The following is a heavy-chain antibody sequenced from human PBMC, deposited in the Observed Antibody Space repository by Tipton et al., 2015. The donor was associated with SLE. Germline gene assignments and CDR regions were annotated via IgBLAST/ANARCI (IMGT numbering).Heavy chain of an antibody. V-gene: IGHV4-38-2*01. D-gene: IGHD3-22*01. CDR2: IYHSGST. J-gene: IGHJ2*01. CDR3: ASAVVVNNDWYFDL. CDR1: GYSISSGYY. Sequence: LRLSCAVSGYSISSGYYWGWIRQPPGKGLEWIGSIYHSGSTYYNPSLKSRVTISVDTSKNQLSLKLSSVTAADTAVYYCASAVVVNNDWYFDLWGRGTLVTVSS.